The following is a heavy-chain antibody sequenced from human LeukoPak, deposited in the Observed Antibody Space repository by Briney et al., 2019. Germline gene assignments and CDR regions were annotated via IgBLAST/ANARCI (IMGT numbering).Heavy chain of an antibody. V-gene: IGHV1-24*01. CDR1: GYTLSELS. Sequence: GASVKVSCKVSGYTLSELSMHWVRHAPGKGLERVGGFDAEDGETIYAQKFQGRVTMTEDTSTDTAYMELSSLRSEDTAVYYCATDPRAGSSWYWGLDYWGQGTLVTVSS. CDR3: ATDPRAGSSWYWGLDY. D-gene: IGHD6-13*01. CDR2: FDAEDGET. J-gene: IGHJ4*02.